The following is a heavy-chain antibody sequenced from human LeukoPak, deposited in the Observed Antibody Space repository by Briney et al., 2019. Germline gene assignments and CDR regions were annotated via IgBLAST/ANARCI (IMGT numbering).Heavy chain of an antibody. Sequence: KTGGSLRLSCAASGFIVSDNFMSWVRQAPGKGLEWVSSIGSNISYIYYADSMKGRFTISRDNPKNSLYLQMNSLSAEDTAVYYCARDNGAKQFDYWGQGTLVIVSA. CDR2: IGSNISYI. J-gene: IGHJ4*02. CDR1: GFIVSDNF. D-gene: IGHD2-8*01. V-gene: IGHV3-21*01. CDR3: ARDNGAKQFDY.